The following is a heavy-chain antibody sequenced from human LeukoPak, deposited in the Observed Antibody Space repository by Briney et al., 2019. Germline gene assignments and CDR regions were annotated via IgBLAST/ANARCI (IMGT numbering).Heavy chain of an antibody. Sequence: ASVKVSCKASGYTFTGYYMHWVRQAPGQGLEWMGWINPNSGGTNYAQKFQGRVTMTRDTSISTAYMELSRLRSDDTAVYYCATGGVLLWFGVYGMDVWGQGPTVTVSS. J-gene: IGHJ6*02. D-gene: IGHD3-10*01. CDR2: INPNSGGT. V-gene: IGHV1-2*02. CDR1: GYTFTGYY. CDR3: ATGGVLLWFGVYGMDV.